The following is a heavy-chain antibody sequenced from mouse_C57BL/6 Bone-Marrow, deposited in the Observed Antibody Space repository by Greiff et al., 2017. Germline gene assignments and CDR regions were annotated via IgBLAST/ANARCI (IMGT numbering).Heavy chain of an antibody. Sequence: VQLQQSGPELVKPGASVKISCKASGYTFTDYYMNWVKQSHGKSLEWIGDINPNNGGTSYNQKFKGKATLTVDKSSSTAYMELRSLTSEDSAVYYCARQKLRLPGPFAYWGQGTLVTVSA. CDR1: GYTFTDYY. CDR2: INPNNGGT. J-gene: IGHJ3*01. CDR3: ARQKLRLPGPFAY. V-gene: IGHV1-26*01. D-gene: IGHD3-2*02.